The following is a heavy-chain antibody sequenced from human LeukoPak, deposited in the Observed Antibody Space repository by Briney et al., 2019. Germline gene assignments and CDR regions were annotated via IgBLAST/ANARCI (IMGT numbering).Heavy chain of an antibody. CDR3: TKDYCCGASCPFDC. CDR2: ISGSGSNT. V-gene: IGHV3-23*01. J-gene: IGHJ4*02. CDR1: GFTFKNYA. D-gene: IGHD2-15*01. Sequence: PGESLRLSCAASGFTFKNYAMNWVRQAPGKGLEWVSAISGSGSNTYYADSVKGRFTISRDNSKNTLYLQMNGLKAEDTAVYYCTKDYCCGASCPFDCWGQGTLVTVSS.